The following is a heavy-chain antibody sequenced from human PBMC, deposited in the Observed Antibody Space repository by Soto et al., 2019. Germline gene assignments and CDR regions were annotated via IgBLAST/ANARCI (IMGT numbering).Heavy chain of an antibody. CDR2: VYYSGST. V-gene: IGHV4-39*01. CDR1: GGSISGSSYY. Sequence: PSETLSLTCTVSGGSISGSSYYWVWIRQPPGKGLQWIGSVYYSGSTYYNPSLKSRVTISVDRSKNQFSLKVSSVTAADTAVYYCARRGSSSGDWFDPWGQGTLVTVSS. CDR3: ARRGSSSGDWFDP. D-gene: IGHD6-6*01. J-gene: IGHJ5*02.